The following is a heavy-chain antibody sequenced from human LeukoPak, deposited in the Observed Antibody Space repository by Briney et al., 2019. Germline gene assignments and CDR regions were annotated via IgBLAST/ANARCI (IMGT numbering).Heavy chain of an antibody. CDR2: ISYDGSNK. V-gene: IGHV3-30*19. J-gene: IGHJ4*02. D-gene: IGHD3-22*01. Sequence: PGGSLRLSCAASGFTFSSYGMHWVRQAPGKGLEWVAVISYDGSNKYYADSVKGRFTISRDNSKNTLYLQMNSLRAEDTAVYYCARNYDRSGYGDYWGQGTLVTVSS. CDR3: ARNYDRSGYGDY. CDR1: GFTFSSYG.